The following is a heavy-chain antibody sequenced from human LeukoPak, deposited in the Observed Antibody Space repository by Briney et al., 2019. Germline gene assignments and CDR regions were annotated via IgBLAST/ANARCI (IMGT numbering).Heavy chain of an antibody. Sequence: PGGSLRLSCAASGFTFSSYWMHWVRQAPGKGLVWVSRINSDGSSTSYADSVKGRFTISRDNAKNTLYLQMNSLRAEDTAVYYCARFRGGYDAFDIWGQGTMVTVST. CDR3: ARFRGGYDAFDI. D-gene: IGHD3-10*01. J-gene: IGHJ3*02. CDR1: GFTFSSYW. CDR2: INSDGSST. V-gene: IGHV3-74*01.